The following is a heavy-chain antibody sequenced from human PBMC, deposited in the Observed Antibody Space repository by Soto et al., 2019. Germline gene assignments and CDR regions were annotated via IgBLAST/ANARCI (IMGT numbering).Heavy chain of an antibody. CDR2: INPNSGGT. CDR3: ARDLYYGEDHYYYYYGMDV. CDR1: GYTFTGYY. J-gene: IGHJ6*02. V-gene: IGHV1-2*04. D-gene: IGHD4-17*01. Sequence: ASVKVSCKASGYTFTGYYMHWVRQAPGQGLEWMGWINPNSGGTNYAQKFQGWVTMTRETSISTAYMELSRLGSDDTAVYYCARDLYYGEDHYYYYYGMDVWGQGTTVTVSS.